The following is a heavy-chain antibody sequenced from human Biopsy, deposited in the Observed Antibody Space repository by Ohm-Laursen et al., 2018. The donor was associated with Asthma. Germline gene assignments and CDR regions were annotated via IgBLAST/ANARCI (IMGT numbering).Heavy chain of an antibody. CDR3: AKDVFPGWELRRGPDY. D-gene: IGHD1-26*01. Sequence: RSLRLSCAASGFTFSNYGMHWVRQAPGKGLDWGAVISFDGSNKNYTDSVKGRFTISRDNSRNTLHLQMNSLRAEDTAVYYCAKDVFPGWELRRGPDYWGQGTLVTVSP. CDR2: ISFDGSNK. V-gene: IGHV3-30*18. CDR1: GFTFSNYG. J-gene: IGHJ4*02.